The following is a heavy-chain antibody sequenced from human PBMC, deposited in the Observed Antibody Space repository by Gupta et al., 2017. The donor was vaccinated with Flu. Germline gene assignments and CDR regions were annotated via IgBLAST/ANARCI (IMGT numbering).Heavy chain of an antibody. CDR3: ARDWGYSSSAFDY. Sequence: QVQLQQWGAGLLKPSETLSLTCAVSGGSFRGYYWSWIRQPPGKGLEWIGEINHSGSTNYNPSLKSRVTISVDTSKNQFSLKLSSVTAADTAVYYCARDWGYSSSAFDYWGQGTLVTVSS. J-gene: IGHJ4*02. CDR1: GGSFRGYY. V-gene: IGHV4-34*01. D-gene: IGHD6-6*01. CDR2: INHSGST.